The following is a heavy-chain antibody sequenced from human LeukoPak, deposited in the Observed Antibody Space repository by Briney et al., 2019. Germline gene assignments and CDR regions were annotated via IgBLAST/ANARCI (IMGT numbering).Heavy chain of an antibody. CDR3: AKGGAFDG. CDR1: GFTFSSYG. Sequence: GGSLRLSCAASGFTFSSYGMHWVRQAPGKGLEWVAVISYDGSNKYYADSVKGRFTISRDNSKNTLYLQMNSLRAEDTAVYYCAKGGAFDGWGQGTLVTVSS. V-gene: IGHV3-30*18. CDR2: ISYDGSNK. J-gene: IGHJ4*02. D-gene: IGHD3-9*01.